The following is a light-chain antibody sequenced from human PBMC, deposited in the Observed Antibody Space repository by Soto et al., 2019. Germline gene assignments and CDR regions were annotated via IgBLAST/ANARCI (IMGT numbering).Light chain of an antibody. CDR3: QQYGSSQWT. J-gene: IGKJ1*01. CDR2: GAS. CDR1: QSVSSNY. V-gene: IGKV3-20*01. Sequence: ENVLTQSPGTLSLSPGERATLSCRASQSVSSNYLAWYQQKPGQAPRLLVYGASSRATGIPDRFSGSGSGTDFTLTISRLEPEDFAVYYCQQYGSSQWTFGQGTKVEIK.